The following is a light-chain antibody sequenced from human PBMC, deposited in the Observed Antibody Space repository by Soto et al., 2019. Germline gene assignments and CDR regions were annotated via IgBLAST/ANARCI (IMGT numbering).Light chain of an antibody. Sequence: QSVLTQPASAYGSPGQSITISCTGTSSDVGGYNFVSWYQQHPDKAPKLMIYDVTNRPSGVSNRFSGSKSGNTASLTISGLQAEDEADYYCSSYTSISTYVFGTGTKVTVL. CDR3: SSYTSISTYV. CDR1: SSDVGGYNF. V-gene: IGLV2-14*01. J-gene: IGLJ1*01. CDR2: DVT.